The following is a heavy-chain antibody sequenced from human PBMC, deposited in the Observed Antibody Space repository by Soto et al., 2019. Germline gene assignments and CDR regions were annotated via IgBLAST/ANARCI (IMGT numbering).Heavy chain of an antibody. D-gene: IGHD2-2*03. CDR2: IIPIFGTA. CDR1: GGTFSSYA. CDR3: ARSRCGYCSSTTLNWFDP. Sequence: ASVKVSCKASGGTFSSYAISWVRQAPGQGLEWMGGIIPIFGTANYAQKFQGRVTITADESTSTAYMELSSLRSEDTAVYYCARSRCGYCSSTTLNWFDPWGQGTLVTVSS. V-gene: IGHV1-69*13. J-gene: IGHJ5*02.